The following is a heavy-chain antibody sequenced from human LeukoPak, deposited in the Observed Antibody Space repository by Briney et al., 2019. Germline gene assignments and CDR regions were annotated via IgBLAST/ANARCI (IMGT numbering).Heavy chain of an antibody. CDR3: ARDPYVIWSGYFPDDAFDI. D-gene: IGHD3-3*01. CDR2: IKQDGSEK. CDR1: GFTFSSYW. J-gene: IGHJ3*02. Sequence: HPGGSLRLSCAASGFTFSSYWMSWVRQAPGKGLEWVANIKQDGSEKYYVDSVKGRFTISRDNAKNSLYLQMNSLRAEDTAVYYCARDPYVIWSGYFPDDAFDIWGQGTMVTVSS. V-gene: IGHV3-7*01.